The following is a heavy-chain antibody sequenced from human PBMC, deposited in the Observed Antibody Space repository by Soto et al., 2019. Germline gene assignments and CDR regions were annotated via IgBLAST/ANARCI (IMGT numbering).Heavy chain of an antibody. J-gene: IGHJ6*02. CDR3: ARDRYGVVVVAATFMDV. Sequence: QVQLQESGPGLVKPSQTLSLTCTVSGGSISSGGYYWSWIRQHPGKGLEWIGYIYYSGSTYYNPSLTSRVTISVDTSKTQFALRLSSVTAADTAVYYCARDRYGVVVVAATFMDVWGQGTTVTVSS. CDR2: IYYSGST. V-gene: IGHV4-31*03. D-gene: IGHD2-15*01. CDR1: GGSISSGGYY.